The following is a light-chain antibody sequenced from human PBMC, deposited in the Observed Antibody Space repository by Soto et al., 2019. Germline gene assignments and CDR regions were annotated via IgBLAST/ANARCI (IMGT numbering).Light chain of an antibody. CDR2: GAS. CDR1: QSVSSSY. V-gene: IGKV3-20*01. J-gene: IGKJ4*01. CDR3: QQYGSSPQLT. Sequence: EIVFTQCPGTLSLSRWEGSTLSFMAIQSVSSSYLAWYQQKPGQAPRLLMYGASSRATGIPDRFSGSGSGTDFTLTIRRLEPEDFAVYYCQQYGSSPQLTFGGGTKVDIK.